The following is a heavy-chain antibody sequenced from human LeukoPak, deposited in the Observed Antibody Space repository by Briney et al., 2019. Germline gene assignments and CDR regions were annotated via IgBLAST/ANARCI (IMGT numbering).Heavy chain of an antibody. CDR2: INPKSGGT. Sequence: ASVNVSCKASGYTFTAYYLQWVRLAPGQGLEWMGWINPKSGGTEYAKRFQGRVTMTRDTSISTAYMELSRLRSDDTAVYYCARDHCSANSCYEDYYNGLDVWGQGTTVTVSS. CDR1: GYTFTAYY. D-gene: IGHD2-2*01. J-gene: IGHJ6*02. V-gene: IGHV1-2*02. CDR3: ARDHCSANSCYEDYYNGLDV.